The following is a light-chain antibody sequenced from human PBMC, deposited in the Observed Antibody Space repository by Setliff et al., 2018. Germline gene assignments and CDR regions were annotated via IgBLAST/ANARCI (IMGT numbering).Light chain of an antibody. CDR3: QQAHSFPLT. CDR1: QGINRW. CDR2: LAS. J-gene: IGKJ4*01. V-gene: IGKV1-12*01. Sequence: DIQMTQSPSSVSAFVGDRVTITCRASQGINRWLAWYQQKPGKAPDLLIYLASTLRSGVPPRFSGSGSGIDFTLTISSLQPEDSATYYCQQAHSFPLTFGGGTKVDIK.